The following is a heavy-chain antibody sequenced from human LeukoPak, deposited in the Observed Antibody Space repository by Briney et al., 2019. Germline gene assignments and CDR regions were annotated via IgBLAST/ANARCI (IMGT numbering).Heavy chain of an antibody. CDR2: INSDGSST. D-gene: IGHD6-13*01. J-gene: IGHJ6*03. Sequence: PGGSLRLSCAASGFTFSSYSMHWVRQAPGKGLVWVSRINSDGSSTSYADSVKGRFTISRDNAKNTLYLQMNSLRAEDTAVYYCARKIAAHYYYYMDVWGKGTTVTVSS. V-gene: IGHV3-74*01. CDR1: GFTFSSYS. CDR3: ARKIAAHYYYYMDV.